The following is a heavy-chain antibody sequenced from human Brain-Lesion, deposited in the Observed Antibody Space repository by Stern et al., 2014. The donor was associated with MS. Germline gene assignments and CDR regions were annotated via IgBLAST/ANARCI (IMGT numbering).Heavy chain of an antibody. CDR1: GGSVSSTSYA. Sequence: QVQLQESGPGLVKPSETLSLTCTVAGGSVSSTSYAWAWIRQPPGKGLEWIGTIYYSGNTYYGPSLKGPPPISLDPSKNQFSLQLGSGTAADTAVYYCAGEEDIRYCSGGSCTGNWFDPWGQGTLVTVSS. CDR2: IYYSGNT. CDR3: AGEEDIRYCSGGSCTGNWFDP. V-gene: IGHV4-39*01. J-gene: IGHJ5*02. D-gene: IGHD2-15*01.